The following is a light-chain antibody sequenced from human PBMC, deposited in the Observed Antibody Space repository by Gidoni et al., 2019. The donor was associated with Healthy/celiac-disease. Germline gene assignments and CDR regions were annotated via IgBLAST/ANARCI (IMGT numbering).Light chain of an antibody. J-gene: IGKJ1*01. CDR2: WAS. Sequence: DIVMTQSPDSLAVSLGARATINCKSSQSVLYSSNNKNYLAWYQQKPGQPPKLLIYWASTRASGVPDRFSGSGSGTDFTLTISSLQAEDVAVYYCQQYYSTLWTFGQGTKVEIK. CDR3: QQYYSTLWT. CDR1: QSVLYSSNNKNY. V-gene: IGKV4-1*01.